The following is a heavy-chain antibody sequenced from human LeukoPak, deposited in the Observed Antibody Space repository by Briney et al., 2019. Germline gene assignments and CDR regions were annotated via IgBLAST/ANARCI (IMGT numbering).Heavy chain of an antibody. CDR1: GLSFSSFA. CDR3: ARASWVSTTDAVR. CDR2: IRGNGDT. J-gene: IGHJ4*02. V-gene: IGHV3-23*01. D-gene: IGHD1-14*01. Sequence: GGSLGLSCAASGLSFSSFAMSWVRQGPARGLEWVSSIRGNGDTFYADSVKGRFTLSSDISRNTVYFQLNNLRVEDTAIYYCARASWVSTTDAVRWGQGTLVTVSS.